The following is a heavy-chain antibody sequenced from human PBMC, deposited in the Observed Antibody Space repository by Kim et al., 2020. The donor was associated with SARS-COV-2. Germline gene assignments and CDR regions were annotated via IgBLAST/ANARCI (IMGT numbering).Heavy chain of an antibody. V-gene: IGHV4-61*02. CDR3: AREPPRYMRFHYYGMDV. CDR1: GGSISSGSYY. J-gene: IGHJ6*02. CDR2: IYTSGST. Sequence: SETLSLTCTVSGGSISSGSYYWSWIRQPAGKGLEWIGRIYTSGSTNYNPSLKSRVTISVDTSKNQFSLKLSSVTAADTAVYYCAREPPRYMRFHYYGMDVWGQGTTVTVSS. D-gene: IGHD2-2*02.